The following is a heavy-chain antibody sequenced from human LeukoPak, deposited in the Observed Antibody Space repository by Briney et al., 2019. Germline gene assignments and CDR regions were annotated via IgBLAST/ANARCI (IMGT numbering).Heavy chain of an antibody. D-gene: IGHD3-22*01. Sequence: SETLSLTCTVSGGSISSYYWSWIRQPPGKGLEWIGYIYYSGSTNYNPSLKSRVTISVDTSKNQFSLKLSSVTAADTAVYYCATRKYYYDSSGYWYGRRPDRGGAFDIWGQGTMVTVSS. CDR1: GGSISSYY. V-gene: IGHV4-59*12. CDR3: ATRKYYYDSSGYWYGRRPDRGGAFDI. CDR2: IYYSGST. J-gene: IGHJ3*02.